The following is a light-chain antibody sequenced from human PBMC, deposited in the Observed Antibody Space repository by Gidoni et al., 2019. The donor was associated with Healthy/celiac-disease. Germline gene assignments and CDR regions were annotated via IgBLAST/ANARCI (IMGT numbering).Light chain of an antibody. J-gene: IGLJ2*01. Sequence: HLVLTQSPSASASLAASVKLTCTLSSGHSSYAIAWHQQQPEKGPRYLMKLNSDGSHSKGDGIPDRFSGSSSGAERYLTISSLQSEDEADYYCQTWGTGPRVFGGGTKLTVL. CDR3: QTWGTGPRV. CDR2: LNSDGSH. CDR1: SGHSSYA. V-gene: IGLV4-69*01.